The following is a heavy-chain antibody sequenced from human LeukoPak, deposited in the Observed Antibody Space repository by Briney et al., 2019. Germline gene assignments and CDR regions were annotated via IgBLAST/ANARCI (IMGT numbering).Heavy chain of an antibody. J-gene: IGHJ4*02. CDR1: GFTFSSYW. D-gene: IGHD3-22*01. CDR2: IKQDGSEK. Sequence: GGSLRLSCAASGFTFSSYWMSWVRQAPGKGLEWVANIKQDGSEKYYVDSVKGRFTTSRDNAKNSLYLQMNSLRAEDTAVYYCARDLRVPSYYYDSSGYYSDWGQGTLVTVSS. CDR3: ARDLRVPSYYYDSSGYYSD. V-gene: IGHV3-7*01.